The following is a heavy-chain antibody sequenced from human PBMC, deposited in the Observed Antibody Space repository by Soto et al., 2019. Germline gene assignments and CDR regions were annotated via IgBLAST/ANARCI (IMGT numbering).Heavy chain of an antibody. V-gene: IGHV3-23*01. CDR3: AKDLRPGLVVPTKSGFDP. D-gene: IGHD3-10*01. CDR2: TSIGGNT. CDR1: GFPFNTYA. J-gene: IGHJ5*02. Sequence: PWGSLRLSCEASGFPFNTYAMTWFRQLPGMGLEWVSTTSIGGNTDFAESVRGRFSVSRDNSKNTLYLQMTNLRAEDAAIYFCAKDLRPGLVVPTKSGFDPWGQGTRGTV.